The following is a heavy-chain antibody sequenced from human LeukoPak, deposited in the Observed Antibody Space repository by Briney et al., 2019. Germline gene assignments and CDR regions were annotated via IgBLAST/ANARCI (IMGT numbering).Heavy chain of an antibody. V-gene: IGHV1-2*02. CDR2: INPNSGGT. D-gene: IGHD3-10*01. Sequence: ASVKVSCKASGYTFTGYYMHWVRQAPGQGLEWMGWINPNSGGTNYAQSFQGRVTMTRDTPISTAYMELSRLRSDDTAVYYCARSSRELWIGFDYWGQGTLVTVSS. J-gene: IGHJ4*02. CDR3: ARSSRELWIGFDY. CDR1: GYTFTGYY.